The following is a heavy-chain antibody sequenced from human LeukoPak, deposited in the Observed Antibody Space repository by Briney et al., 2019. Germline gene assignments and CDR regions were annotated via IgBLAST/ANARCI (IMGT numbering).Heavy chain of an antibody. J-gene: IGHJ4*02. D-gene: IGHD3-22*01. CDR3: ASITTWGDYFDY. V-gene: IGHV4-61*02. CDR2: IDTSGST. Sequence: PSETLSLTCTVSGGSISSGSYYWTWIRQPAGKGLEWIGRIDTSGSTNYSPSLKSRVTISVDTSKNQFSLKLNSVTAADTAVYYCASITTWGDYFDYWGQGTLVTVSS. CDR1: GGSISSGSYY.